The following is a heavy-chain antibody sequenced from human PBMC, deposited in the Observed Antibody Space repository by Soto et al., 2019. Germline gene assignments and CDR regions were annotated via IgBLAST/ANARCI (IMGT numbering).Heavy chain of an antibody. Sequence: GGSLRLSCAASGFTFSSHAMHWVRQAPGKGLEWVAVIAYDGRNKYYADSVKGRFTISRDNSKNTLYLQMNSLRAEDTALYYCAKGSDYYYDYWGQGTLVTVSS. CDR3: AKGSDYYYDY. V-gene: IGHV3-30*04. CDR2: IAYDGRNK. J-gene: IGHJ4*02. D-gene: IGHD3-10*01. CDR1: GFTFSSHA.